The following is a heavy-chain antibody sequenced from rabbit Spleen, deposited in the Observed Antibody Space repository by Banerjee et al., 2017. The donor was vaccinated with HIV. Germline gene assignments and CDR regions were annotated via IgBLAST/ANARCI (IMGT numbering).Heavy chain of an antibody. D-gene: IGHD4-1*01. CDR3: ARDLAGVIGWNFNL. V-gene: IGHV1S40*01. CDR1: GFGFSSSYY. CDR2: IYTGNVKT. Sequence: QSLEESGGGLVQPGGSLKLSCTASGFGFSSSYYMCWVRQAPGKGLEWIGCIYTGNVKTYYASWVNGRFSISRENAQNTVFLQMTSLTAADTATYFCARDLAGVIGWNFNLWGQGTLVTVS. J-gene: IGHJ4*01.